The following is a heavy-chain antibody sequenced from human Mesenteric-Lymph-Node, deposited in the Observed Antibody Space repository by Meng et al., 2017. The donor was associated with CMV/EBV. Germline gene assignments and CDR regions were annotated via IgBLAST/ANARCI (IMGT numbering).Heavy chain of an antibody. D-gene: IGHD3-22*01. CDR1: ISSSSYY. Sequence: ISSSSYYWYGIRQPPGKGLEWIGSMYYTGSTYYNPSLKSRVTISVGRSNNQFSLKLNSVTAADTAVYYCARRSDYYDSSGFSFWFDPWGQGTLVTVSS. V-gene: IGHV4-39*01. CDR2: MYYTGST. CDR3: ARRSDYYDSSGFSFWFDP. J-gene: IGHJ5*02.